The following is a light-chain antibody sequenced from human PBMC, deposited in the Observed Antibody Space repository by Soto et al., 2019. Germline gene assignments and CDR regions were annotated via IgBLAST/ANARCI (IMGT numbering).Light chain of an antibody. J-gene: IGKJ2*01. CDR2: GAS. V-gene: IGKV3-15*01. CDR3: QQYNNWPPYT. CDR1: QSVSSN. Sequence: EIVMTQSPATLSVSPGERATLSCRASQSVSSNLAWYQQKPGQAPRLLIYGASTRATGIPARFSGSGSGTDFTLTISILQSEDFAVYYCQQYNNWPPYTFGQGTKLAIK.